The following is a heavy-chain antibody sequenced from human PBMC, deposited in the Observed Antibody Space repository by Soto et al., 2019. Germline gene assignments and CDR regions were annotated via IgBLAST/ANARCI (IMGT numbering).Heavy chain of an antibody. V-gene: IGHV3-21*01. CDR1: GFTFSSYS. CDR3: ARDGPGYSYGSAFDY. J-gene: IGHJ4*02. D-gene: IGHD5-18*01. CDR2: ISSSSSYI. Sequence: GASLRLSCAASGFTFSSYSMNWVRPAPGKVLEWVSSISSSSSYIYYPESVEGRFTITRENAKNSRYREMNSLREEDTAVYYCARDGPGYSYGSAFDYWRQGTLVTVPS.